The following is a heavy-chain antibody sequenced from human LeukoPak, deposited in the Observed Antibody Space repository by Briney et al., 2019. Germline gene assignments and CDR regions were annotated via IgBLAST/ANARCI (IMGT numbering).Heavy chain of an antibody. CDR3: ARDRGGSYSAIDY. CDR1: GFTFSSYN. V-gene: IGHV3-48*04. Sequence: GGSLRLSCAASGFTFSSYNMNWVRQAPGKGLEWVSFISSSSSTIYYADSVKGRFTISRDNAKNSLYLQMNSLRAEDTAVYYCARDRGGSYSAIDYWGQGTLVTVSS. D-gene: IGHD1-26*01. CDR2: ISSSSSTI. J-gene: IGHJ4*02.